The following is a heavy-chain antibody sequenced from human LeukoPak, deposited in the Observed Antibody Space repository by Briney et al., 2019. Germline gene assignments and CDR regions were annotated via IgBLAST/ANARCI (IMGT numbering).Heavy chain of an antibody. V-gene: IGHV3-23*01. CDR3: ARDRGGIMYYYYYMDV. D-gene: IGHD3-16*01. CDR2: ISGSGGST. Sequence: GGSLRLSCAASGFTFSNSALSWVRQAPGKGLEWVSDISGSGGSTYYADSVKGRFTISRDNSKNTLYLQMNSLRAEDTAVYYCARDRGGIMYYYYYMDVWGKGTTVTVSS. J-gene: IGHJ6*03. CDR1: GFTFSNSA.